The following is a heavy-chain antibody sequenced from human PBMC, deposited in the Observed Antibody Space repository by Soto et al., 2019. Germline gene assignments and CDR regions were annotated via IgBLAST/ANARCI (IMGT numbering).Heavy chain of an antibody. CDR2: ISGSGIRT. CDR1: GFTFRSYA. J-gene: IGHJ2*01. CDR3: AKEPVGPDWYFDL. V-gene: IGHV3-23*01. Sequence: GGSLRLSCAASGFTFRSYAMSWVRQAPGKGLEWVSGISGSGIRTHYADSVKGRFTVSRDNSKNTLYLQMNSLRAEDTAVYNCAKEPVGPDWYFDLWGRGTLVTVSS.